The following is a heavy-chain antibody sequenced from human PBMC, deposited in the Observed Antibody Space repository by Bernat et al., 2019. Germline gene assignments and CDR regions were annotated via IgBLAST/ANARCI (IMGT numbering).Heavy chain of an antibody. CDR1: GFTFSNHG. CDR3: ARGGNYLTTNKYYFDY. V-gene: IGHV3-30-3*01. CDR2: ISYDGSNK. D-gene: IGHD4-11*01. J-gene: IGHJ4*02. Sequence: QVQLVESGGGVVQPGRSLRLSCAASGFTFSNHGLHWVRQAPGKGLEWVSIISYDGSNKYDADSVKGRFTISRDSSRNTLYLQMNSLRPEDTAVYYCARGGNYLTTNKYYFDYWGQGTLVTVSS.